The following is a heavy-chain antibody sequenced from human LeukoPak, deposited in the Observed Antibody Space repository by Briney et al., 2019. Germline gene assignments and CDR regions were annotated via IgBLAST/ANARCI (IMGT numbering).Heavy chain of an antibody. CDR3: ARGSPLDY. D-gene: IGHD3-10*01. CDR1: GGSISSGGYS. CDR2: IYHSGST. V-gene: IGHV4-30-2*01. J-gene: IGHJ4*02. Sequence: PSETLSLTCAVSGGSISSGGYSWSWIRQPPGKGLEWIGYIYHSGSTYYNPSLKSRVTISVDRSKNQFSPKLSSVTAADTAVYYCARGSPLDYWGQGTLVTVSS.